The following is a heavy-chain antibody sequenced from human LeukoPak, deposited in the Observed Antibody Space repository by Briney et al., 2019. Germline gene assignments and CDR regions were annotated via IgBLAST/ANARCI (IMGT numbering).Heavy chain of an antibody. Sequence: GGSLRLSCAASGFTFSDYYMSWIRQAPGKGLEWVSYISSSSSYTNYADSVKGRFTISRDNAKNSLYLQMNSLRAEDTAVYYCARAGYSSSWYMDYYYYGMDVWGQGTTVTVSS. CDR1: GFTFSDYY. CDR2: ISSSSSYT. CDR3: ARAGYSSSWYMDYYYYGMDV. V-gene: IGHV3-11*05. D-gene: IGHD6-13*01. J-gene: IGHJ6*02.